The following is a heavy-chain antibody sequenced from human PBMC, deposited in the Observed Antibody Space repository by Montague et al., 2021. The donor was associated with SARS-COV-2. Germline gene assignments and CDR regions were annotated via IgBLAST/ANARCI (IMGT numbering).Heavy chain of an antibody. Sequence: SLRLSCAASGFTFSTYAIHWVRQAPGKGLELVAIMSHDGNFEQYADSVKGRFTISRDSSKDTLHLQMNSLTAEDTAVYYCAVQPRDSSAWHPFDYWGQGTLVTVSS. J-gene: IGHJ4*02. D-gene: IGHD6-19*01. CDR1: GFTFSTYA. V-gene: IGHV3-33*01. CDR2: MSHDGNFE. CDR3: AVQPRDSSAWHPFDY.